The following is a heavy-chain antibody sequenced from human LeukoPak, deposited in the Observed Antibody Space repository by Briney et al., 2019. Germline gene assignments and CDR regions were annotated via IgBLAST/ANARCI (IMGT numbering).Heavy chain of an antibody. CDR2: NSYSGGT. CDR3: ARGSGSYSIYYYGMDV. V-gene: IGHV4-39*07. D-gene: IGHD1-26*01. CDR1: GGSISSDYYF. J-gene: IGHJ6*02. Sequence: PSETLSLTCTVSGGSISSDYYFWGRLRPPPGKGLKGLGTNSYSGGTNYSPSLKSRLTISLDTSKNQFSLNLSSVTAADTAVYFCARGSGSYSIYYYGMDVWGQGTTVTVSS.